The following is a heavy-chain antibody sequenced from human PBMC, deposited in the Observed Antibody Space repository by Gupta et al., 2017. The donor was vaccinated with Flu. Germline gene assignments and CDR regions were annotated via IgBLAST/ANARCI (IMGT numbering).Heavy chain of an antibody. D-gene: IGHD1-20*01. CDR2: ILPMFGTA. Sequence: QVQLVQSGSEMRRPGSSVRVSCKASGVNSNRYAISWVRQAPGQGLEWVGGILPMFGTAHYAQKFRDRVTISADKSTNTAYMEMKSLRSEDTAIFYCASWTYDNIWIGPDYWGQGTLVTVSS. V-gene: IGHV1-69*06. CDR1: GVNSNRYA. J-gene: IGHJ4*02. CDR3: ASWTYDNIWIGPDY.